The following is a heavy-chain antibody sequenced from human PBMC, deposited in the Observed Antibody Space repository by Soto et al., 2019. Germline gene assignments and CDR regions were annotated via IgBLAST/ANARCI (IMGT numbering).Heavy chain of an antibody. V-gene: IGHV3-30*03. CDR2: ISSDGSNK. D-gene: IGHD3-22*01. J-gene: IGHJ4*02. CDR3: VGGYYFGDY. CDR1: GFTFSSYG. Sequence: QVQLVEPGGGVVQPGRSLRLSCAASGFTFSSYGMHWVRQAPGKGLEWVAVISSDGSNKYYADSVKGRFTISRDNSKNTLFLQMNSLRPEDTAVYYCVGGYYFGDYWGQGTLVTVSS.